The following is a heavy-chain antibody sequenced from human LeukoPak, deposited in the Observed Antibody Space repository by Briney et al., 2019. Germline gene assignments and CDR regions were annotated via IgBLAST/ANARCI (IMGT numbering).Heavy chain of an antibody. D-gene: IGHD3-10*01. CDR1: GFTFSSYA. V-gene: IGHV3-23*01. J-gene: IGHJ4*02. Sequence: GGSLRLSCAASGFTFSSYAMSWVRQAPGKGLEWVSAISGSGGSTYYADSVKGRFTISRDNSKNTLYLQMNSLRAEDTAVYYCANSPRSYYLTVGHPDCWGQGTLVTVSS. CDR2: ISGSGGST. CDR3: ANSPRSYYLTVGHPDC.